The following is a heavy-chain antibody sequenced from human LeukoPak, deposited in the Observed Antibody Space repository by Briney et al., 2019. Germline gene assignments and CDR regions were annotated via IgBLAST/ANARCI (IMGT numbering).Heavy chain of an antibody. CDR1: GFTFSSFA. CDR3: AREESNGPPFDY. V-gene: IGHV3-23*01. CDR2: IGNGGST. D-gene: IGHD3-10*01. Sequence: GGSLRLSCAASGFTFSSFAMNWVRQAPGKGLEWVSTIGNGGSTYYADSVKGRFTISRDNSKNTLHLQMNSLRAEDTAVYYCAREESNGPPFDYWGQGTLVTVSS. J-gene: IGHJ4*02.